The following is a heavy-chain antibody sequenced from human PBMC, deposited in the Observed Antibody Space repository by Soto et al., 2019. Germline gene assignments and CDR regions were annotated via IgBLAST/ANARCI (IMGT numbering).Heavy chain of an antibody. V-gene: IGHV3-48*02. CDR2: ISSSSSTI. CDR3: ARATRSGITIFGVANYYYGMDV. Sequence: GGSLRLSCAASGFTFSSYSMNWVRQAPGKGLEWVSYISSSSSTIYYADSVKGRFTISRDNAKNPLYLQMNSLRDEDTAVYYCARATRSGITIFGVANYYYGMDVWGQGTTVTVSS. D-gene: IGHD3-3*01. CDR1: GFTFSSYS. J-gene: IGHJ6*02.